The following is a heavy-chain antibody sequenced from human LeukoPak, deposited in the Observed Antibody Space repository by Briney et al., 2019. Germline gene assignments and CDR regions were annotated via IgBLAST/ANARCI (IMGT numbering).Heavy chain of an antibody. CDR1: GFTFSSYA. CDR2: ISYDGSNK. CDR3: AKVMVRGVIIND. Sequence: TGGSLRLSCAASGFTFSSYAMHWVRQAPGKGLEWVAVISYDGSNKYYADSVKGRFTISRDNSKNTLYLQMNSLRAEDTAVYYCAKVMVRGVIINDWGQGTLVTVSS. V-gene: IGHV3-30-3*01. D-gene: IGHD3-10*01. J-gene: IGHJ4*02.